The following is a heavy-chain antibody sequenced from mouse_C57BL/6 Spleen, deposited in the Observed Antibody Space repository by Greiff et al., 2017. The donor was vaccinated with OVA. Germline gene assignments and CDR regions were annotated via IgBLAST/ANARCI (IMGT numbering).Heavy chain of an antibody. V-gene: IGHV5-17*01. D-gene: IGHD1-1*01. CDR3: ARGRNYYGSSLFDY. J-gene: IGHJ2*01. CDR2: ISSGSSTI. CDR1: GFTFSDYG. Sequence: EVQRVESGGGLVKPGGSLKLSCAASGFTFSDYGMHWVRQAPEKGLEWVAYISSGSSTIYYADTVKGRFTISRDNAKNTLFLQMTSLRSEDTAMYYCARGRNYYGSSLFDYWGQGTTLTVSS.